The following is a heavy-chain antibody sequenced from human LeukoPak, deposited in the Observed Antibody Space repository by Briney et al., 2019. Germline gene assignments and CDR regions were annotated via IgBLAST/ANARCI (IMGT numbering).Heavy chain of an antibody. J-gene: IGHJ4*02. Sequence: PGGSLRLSCVGSGFTFRSHAVSWVRQAPEKGLEFVSGIYENGGTTYYADSVKGRLSISRDNSKNTLYLQMDSLRGEDTAVYYCAKDFRIGYSAHFDYWGQGALVTVPS. CDR1: GFTFRSHA. V-gene: IGHV3-23*01. CDR2: IYENGGTT. D-gene: IGHD2-21*01. CDR3: AKDFRIGYSAHFDY.